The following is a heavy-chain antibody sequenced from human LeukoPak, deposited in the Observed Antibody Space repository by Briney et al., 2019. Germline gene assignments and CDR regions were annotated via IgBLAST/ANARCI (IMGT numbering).Heavy chain of an antibody. CDR2: ISSSSSYI. D-gene: IGHD3-22*01. V-gene: IGHV3-21*01. J-gene: IGHJ4*02. CDR1: GFTFSSYS. Sequence: GGSLRLSCAASGFTFSSYSMNWVRQAPGKGLEWVSSISSSSSYIYYADSVKGRFTISRDNAKNSLYLQMNSLRAEDTAVYYCASYDSSGYWGDYWGQGTLVTVSS. CDR3: ASYDSSGYWGDY.